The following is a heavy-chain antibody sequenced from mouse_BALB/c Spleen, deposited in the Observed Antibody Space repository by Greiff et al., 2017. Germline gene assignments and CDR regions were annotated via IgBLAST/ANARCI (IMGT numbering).Heavy chain of an antibody. Sequence: EVQVVESGGGLVKPGGSLKLSCAASGFTFSSYAMSWVRQTPEKRLEWVASISSGGSTYYPDSVKGRFTISRDNARNILYLQMSSLRSEDTAMYYCARPRYYYGSSGFDYWGQGTTLTVSS. J-gene: IGHJ2*01. V-gene: IGHV5-6-5*01. CDR2: ISSGGST. CDR1: GFTFSSYA. D-gene: IGHD1-1*01. CDR3: ARPRYYYGSSGFDY.